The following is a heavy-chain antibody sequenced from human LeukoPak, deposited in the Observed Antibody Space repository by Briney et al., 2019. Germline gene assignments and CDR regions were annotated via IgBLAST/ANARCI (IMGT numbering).Heavy chain of an antibody. CDR1: GASIRSYY. J-gene: IGHJ4*02. Sequence: SETLSLTCAVSGASIRSYYWSWIRQPPGKGLEWIGEINHSGSTNYNPSLKSRVTISVDTSKNQFSLKLSSVTAADTAVYYCARRVRRFLEWLSNESYYFDYWGQGTLVTVSS. CDR2: INHSGST. CDR3: ARRVRRFLEWLSNESYYFDY. V-gene: IGHV4-34*01. D-gene: IGHD3-3*01.